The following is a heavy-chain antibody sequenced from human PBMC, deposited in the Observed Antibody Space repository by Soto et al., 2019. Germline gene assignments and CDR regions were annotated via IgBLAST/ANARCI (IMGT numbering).Heavy chain of an antibody. CDR2: IYYSGST. CDR3: ARAYCSGGSCYSAGGFDP. CDR1: GGSISSYY. J-gene: IGHJ5*02. D-gene: IGHD2-15*01. V-gene: IGHV4-59*01. Sequence: SVTLSLARFVSGGSISSYYWSWIRQPPWKGLECIGYIYYSGSTNYNPSLKSRVTISVDTSKNQFSLKLSSVTAADTAVYYCARAYCSGGSCYSAGGFDPWGQGTLVTVS.